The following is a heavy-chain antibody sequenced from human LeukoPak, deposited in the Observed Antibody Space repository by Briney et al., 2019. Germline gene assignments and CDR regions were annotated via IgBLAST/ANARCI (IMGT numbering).Heavy chain of an antibody. CDR2: INAGNGNI. J-gene: IGHJ4*02. V-gene: IGHV1-3*03. Sequence: GASVKVSCKASGYTFTSYAMHWVRQAPGQRLEWMGWINAGNGNIKYSQEFQGRVTMTRDMSTSTVYMELSSLRSEDTAVYYCARDVDTAMVPTDYWGQGTLVTVSS. CDR3: ARDVDTAMVPTDY. D-gene: IGHD5-18*01. CDR1: GYTFTSYA.